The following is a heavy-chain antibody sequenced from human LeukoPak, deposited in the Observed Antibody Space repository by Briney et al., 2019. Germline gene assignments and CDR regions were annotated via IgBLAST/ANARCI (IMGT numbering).Heavy chain of an antibody. Sequence: SETLSLTCTVSGGSISSYYWNWIRQPPGKGLEWIGYIYYSGSTNYNPSLKSRVTISVDTSKNQFSLKLSSVTAADTAVYYCARWSSSDYYYYFDYWGQGTLVTVSS. V-gene: IGHV4-59*08. J-gene: IGHJ4*02. CDR1: GGSISSYY. D-gene: IGHD3-22*01. CDR3: ARWSSSDYYYYFDY. CDR2: IYYSGST.